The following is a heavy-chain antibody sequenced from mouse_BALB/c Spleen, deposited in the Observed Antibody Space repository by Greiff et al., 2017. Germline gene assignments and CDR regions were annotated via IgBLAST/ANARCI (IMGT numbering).Heavy chain of an antibody. D-gene: IGHD2-4*01. Sequence: EVQLQQSGAELVRPGALVKLSCKASGFNIKDYYMHWVKQRPEQGLEWIGRIDPANGNTKYDPKFQGKATITADTSSNTAYLQLSSLTSEDTAVYYCARIYYDYGYFDVWGAGTTVTVSS. V-gene: IGHV14-1*02. J-gene: IGHJ1*01. CDR1: GFNIKDYY. CDR2: IDPANGNT. CDR3: ARIYYDYGYFDV.